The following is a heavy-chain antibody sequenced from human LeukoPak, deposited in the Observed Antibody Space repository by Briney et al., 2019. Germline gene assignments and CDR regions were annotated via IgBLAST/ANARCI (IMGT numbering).Heavy chain of an antibody. D-gene: IGHD6-6*01. CDR1: GYGFTSYG. V-gene: IGHV1-18*01. CDR2: ISAYNGNT. J-gene: IGHJ6*02. CDR3: ARDGSSSSSVYYYYGMDV. Sequence: GESLQISCKGSGYGFTSYGISWVRQAPGQGLEWMGWISAYNGNTNYAQKLQGRVTMTTDTSTSTAYMELRSLRSDDTAVYYCARDGSSSSSVYYYYGMDVWGQGTTVTVSS.